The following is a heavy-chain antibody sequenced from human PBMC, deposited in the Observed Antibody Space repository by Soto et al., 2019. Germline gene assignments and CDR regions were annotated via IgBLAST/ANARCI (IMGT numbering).Heavy chain of an antibody. CDR2: IYYIGST. CDR1: GDSITNSNYY. V-gene: IGHV4-39*01. Sequence: PSGTLSLTCTVSGDSITNSNYYWGWFRQPPGKGLEWIASIYYIGSTYYNPSLKSRVTISVDTSNNQFSLNLSSVTASDTAVYYCAGRNSLASVSLNFRELSNYKWIDPWGPGTLVTVSS. CDR3: AGRNSLASVSLNFRELSNYKWIDP. D-gene: IGHD3-16*02. J-gene: IGHJ5*02.